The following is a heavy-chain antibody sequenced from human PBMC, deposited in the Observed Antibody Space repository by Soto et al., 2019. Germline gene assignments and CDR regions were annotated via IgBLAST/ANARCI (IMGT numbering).Heavy chain of an antibody. CDR2: IYYSGST. Sequence: SETLSLTCTVSGGSISSYYWSWIRQPPGKGLEWIGYIYYSGSTNYNPSLKSRVTISVDTSKNQFSLKLSSVTAADTAVYYFARRAWALLVGFDSWGQGTLVTVPS. V-gene: IGHV4-59*08. J-gene: IGHJ4*02. CDR3: ARRAWALLVGFDS. D-gene: IGHD1-26*01. CDR1: GGSISSYY.